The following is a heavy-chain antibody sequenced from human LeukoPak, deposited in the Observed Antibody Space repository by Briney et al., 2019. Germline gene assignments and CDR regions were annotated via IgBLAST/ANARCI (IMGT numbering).Heavy chain of an antibody. Sequence: SETLSLTCIVSGGSISSSTFYWGWIRQPPGKGLEWIGTIYYSGSTFYNPSLKSRVTVSVDTSKNQFSLKLSSLTAADMAVYYCARETSQKGAHYMDVWGKGTTVTISS. CDR3: ARETSQKGAHYMDV. CDR1: GGSISSSTFY. CDR2: IYYSGST. V-gene: IGHV4-39*07. J-gene: IGHJ6*03. D-gene: IGHD3-16*01.